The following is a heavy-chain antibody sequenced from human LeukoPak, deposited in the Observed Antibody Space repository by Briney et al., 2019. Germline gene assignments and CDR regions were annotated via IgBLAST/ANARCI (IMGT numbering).Heavy chain of an antibody. J-gene: IGHJ4*02. Sequence: ASVKVSCKASGYTFTGYYMHWVRQAPGRGLEWMGWINPNSGGTNYAQKFQGRVTMTRDTSISTAYMELSRLRSDDTAVYYCARTFGNILTGYYPDYWGQGTLVTVSS. V-gene: IGHV1-2*02. CDR1: GYTFTGYY. CDR3: ARTFGNILTGYYPDY. D-gene: IGHD3-9*01. CDR2: INPNSGGT.